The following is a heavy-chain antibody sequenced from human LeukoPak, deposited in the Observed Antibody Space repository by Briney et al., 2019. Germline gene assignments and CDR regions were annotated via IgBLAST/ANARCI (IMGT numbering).Heavy chain of an antibody. Sequence: SETLSLTCTVPGGSISSSSYYWGWIRQPPGKGLEWIGSIYYSGSTYYNPSLKSRVTISVDTSKNQFSLKLSSVTAADTAVYYCARSQQWLVPFDYWGQGTLVTVSS. V-gene: IGHV4-39*01. CDR3: ARSQQWLVPFDY. CDR1: GGSISSSSYY. J-gene: IGHJ4*02. D-gene: IGHD6-19*01. CDR2: IYYSGST.